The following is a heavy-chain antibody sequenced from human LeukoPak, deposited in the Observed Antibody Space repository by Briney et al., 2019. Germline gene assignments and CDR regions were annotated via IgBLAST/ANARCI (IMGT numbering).Heavy chain of an antibody. J-gene: IGHJ4*02. CDR3: ASGHYYDSTGYGYYFDN. D-gene: IGHD3-22*01. CDR1: GYTFTTYG. V-gene: IGHV1-2*02. CDR2: INPNSGGT. Sequence: ASVKVSCKTSGYTFTTYGLSWVRQAPGQGLEWMGWINPNSGGTNYPQKFQGRVTMTRDTSISTAYMELSRLKSDDTAVYYCASGHYYDSTGYGYYFDNWGQGTLVTVSS.